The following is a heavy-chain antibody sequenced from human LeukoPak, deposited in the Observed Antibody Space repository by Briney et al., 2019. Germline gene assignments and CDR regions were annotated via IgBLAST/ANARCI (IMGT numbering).Heavy chain of an antibody. V-gene: IGHV1-2*02. D-gene: IGHD5-12*01. CDR3: AGYIVATKGRLIDY. CDR2: INPNSGGT. Sequence: ASVKVSYKASGYTFTGYYMHWVRQAPGQGLEWMGWINPNSGGTNYAQKFQGRVTMTRDTSISTAYMELSRLRSDDTAVYYCAGYIVATKGRLIDYWGQGTLVTVSS. CDR1: GYTFTGYY. J-gene: IGHJ4*02.